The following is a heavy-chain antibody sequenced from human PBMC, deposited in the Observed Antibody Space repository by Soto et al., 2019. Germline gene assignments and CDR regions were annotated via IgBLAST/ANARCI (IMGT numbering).Heavy chain of an antibody. CDR2: IYHSGST. J-gene: IGHJ4*02. V-gene: IGHV4-4*02. CDR3: ARDLRTYYYDSSGQLRGGYFDY. D-gene: IGHD3-22*01. CDR1: GGSISSSNW. Sequence: QVQLQESGPGLVKPSGTLSLTCAVSGGSISSSNWWSWVRQPPGKGLEWIGEIYHSGSTNYNPSLKRRVTISVDKSKNQFALKLSSVTAADTAVYYCARDLRTYYYDSSGQLRGGYFDYWGQGTLVTVSS.